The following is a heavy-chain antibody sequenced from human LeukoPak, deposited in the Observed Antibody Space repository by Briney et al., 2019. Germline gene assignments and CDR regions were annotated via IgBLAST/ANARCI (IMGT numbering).Heavy chain of an antibody. CDR1: GYTFTSYG. CDR2: ISAYNGNT. J-gene: IGHJ4*02. V-gene: IGHV1-18*01. Sequence: ASVKVSCKASGYTFTSYGISWVRQAPGQGLEWMGWISAYNGNTNYAQKLQGRVTMTTDTSTSTAYMELRSLRSDDTAVYYCARVDTIFGVVDQIDYWGQGTLVTVS. D-gene: IGHD3-3*01. CDR3: ARVDTIFGVVDQIDY.